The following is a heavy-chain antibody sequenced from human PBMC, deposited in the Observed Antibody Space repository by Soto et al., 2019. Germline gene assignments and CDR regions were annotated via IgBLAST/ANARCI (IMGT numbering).Heavy chain of an antibody. CDR1: GGSISSYY. J-gene: IGHJ4*02. V-gene: IGHV4-59*01. CDR2: IYNNGRT. CDR3: ARARFCTSTSCYHYFDF. Sequence: SETLSLTCTVSGGSISSYYWGWIRQPPGKGLEWIGSIYNNGRTDYNPSLKSRVTISVDTSKNHFSLKLSSVTPADTAVYYCARARFCTSTSCYHYFDFWGQGTLVTVSS. D-gene: IGHD2-2*01.